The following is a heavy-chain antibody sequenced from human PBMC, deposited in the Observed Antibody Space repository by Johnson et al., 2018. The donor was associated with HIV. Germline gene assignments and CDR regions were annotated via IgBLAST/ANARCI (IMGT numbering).Heavy chain of an antibody. CDR3: GRYINYSNYVTDAFDI. CDR2: IYSGGST. Sequence: VQLVESGGGVVQPGRSLRLSCAASGFTVSSNYMSWVRQAPGKGLEWVSVIYSGGSTYYADSVKGRFTISRDNSKNTLYLQMNSLRAEDTAVYYCGRYINYSNYVTDAFDIWGQGTVVTVSS. J-gene: IGHJ3*02. D-gene: IGHD4-11*01. CDR1: GFTVSSNY. V-gene: IGHV3-66*02.